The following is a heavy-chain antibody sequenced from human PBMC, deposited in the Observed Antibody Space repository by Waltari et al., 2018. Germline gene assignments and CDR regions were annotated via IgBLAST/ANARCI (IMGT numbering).Heavy chain of an antibody. V-gene: IGHV1-69*01. J-gene: IGHJ5*02. CDR1: GGTFNTYG. D-gene: IGHD3-3*01. CDR3: ARGGTRFVERLLFIPLDP. Sequence: QVQLVQSGAEVKKPGSSMKLSCKAFGGTFNTYGLNWVRQAPGQGVEWMGGIIPICGIPSYAQEFQGRVKITADEHTSTSYMELSSLTSEDTAVYYCARGGTRFVERLLFIPLDPWGQGTLVTVSS. CDR2: IIPICGIP.